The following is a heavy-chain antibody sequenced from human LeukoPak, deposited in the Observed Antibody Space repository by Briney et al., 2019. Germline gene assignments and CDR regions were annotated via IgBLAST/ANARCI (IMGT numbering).Heavy chain of an antibody. CDR1: GYTFTSYY. CDR3: ARADSVPAGDYHYWYMDV. J-gene: IGHJ6*03. CDR2: VNPSGGST. V-gene: IGHV1-46*01. Sequence: GASVKVSCKASGYTFTSYYMHWVRQAPGQGLEWMGIVNPSGGSTSYAQKFQGRVTMTRDMSTSTVYMELSSLRSEDTAVYYCARADSVPAGDYHYWYMDVWGKGTTVTVSS. D-gene: IGHD2-2*01.